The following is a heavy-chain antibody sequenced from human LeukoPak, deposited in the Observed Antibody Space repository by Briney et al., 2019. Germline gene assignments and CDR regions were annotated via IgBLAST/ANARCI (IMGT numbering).Heavy chain of an antibody. CDR3: ARKGDIAAAGHFDY. CDR1: GYSISSSNW. D-gene: IGHD6-13*01. V-gene: IGHV4-28*01. CDR2: IYHSGST. J-gene: IGHJ4*02. Sequence: PDTLSLTCAVSGYSISSSNWWGWIRQPPGKGLEWIGYIYHSGSTYYSPSLKSRVSMSVDTSKNQFSLNLSSVTAVDTAVYYCARKGDIAAAGHFDYWGQGTLVTVSS.